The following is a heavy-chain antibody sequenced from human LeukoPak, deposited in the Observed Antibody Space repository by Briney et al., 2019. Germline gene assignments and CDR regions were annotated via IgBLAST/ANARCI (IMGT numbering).Heavy chain of an antibody. J-gene: IGHJ5*02. D-gene: IGHD2-2*01. CDR2: TYYRSKWYN. Sequence: SQTLSLTCGLSGDSVSSNSAAWNWIRQSPSRGLEWLGRTYYRSKWYNDYAVSVRGRITVNPDTSKNQFSLHLNSVTPEDTAVYYCARRLTQYDCFDPWGQGILVTVSS. V-gene: IGHV6-1*01. CDR3: ARRLTQYDCFDP. CDR1: GDSVSSNSAA.